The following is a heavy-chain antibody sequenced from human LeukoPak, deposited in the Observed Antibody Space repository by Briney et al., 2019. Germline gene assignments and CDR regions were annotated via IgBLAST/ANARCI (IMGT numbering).Heavy chain of an antibody. CDR1: GFTFSHYG. J-gene: IGHJ1*01. CDR3: AKDAQRGSDYSNSLEH. CDR2: IYSGGTNQ. V-gene: IGHV3-33*03. Sequence: PGGSLRLSCDASGFTFSHYGMHWVRHAPGKGLEGVAVIYSGGTNQYYADPGKVRFTSARYNIKNFVSLQMNLPRAEDTAVYYCAKDAQRGSDYSNSLEHWGQGSLVTVSS. D-gene: IGHD4-11*01.